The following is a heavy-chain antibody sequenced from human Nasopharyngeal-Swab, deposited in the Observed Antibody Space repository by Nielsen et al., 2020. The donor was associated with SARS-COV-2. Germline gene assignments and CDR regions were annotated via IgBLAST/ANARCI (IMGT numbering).Heavy chain of an antibody. J-gene: IGHJ4*02. Sequence: GGSLRLSCAASGFTFSTYTMNWVRQAPGRGLEWVSTITRTSATNYADSVKGRFTISRDSSKNTLYLALDSLRADDTAIYYFARGSNGDYDNWGQGTLVTVSS. D-gene: IGHD4-17*01. CDR3: ARGSNGDYDN. CDR2: ITRTSAT. V-gene: IGHV3-23*01. CDR1: GFTFSTYT.